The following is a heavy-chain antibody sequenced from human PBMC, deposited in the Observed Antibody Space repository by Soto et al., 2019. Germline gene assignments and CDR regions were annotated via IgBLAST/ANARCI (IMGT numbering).Heavy chain of an antibody. Sequence: EVQLVESGGGLIQPGGSLRLSCAASGFTVSSNYMTWVRQAPGKGLEWVSAIYSGGSTYYADSVKGRFTISRDNSKIPLYLQMNSLRAEDTAVDYCARARAAAAGRFDYWGLGTLVTVSS. CDR3: ARARAAAAGRFDY. D-gene: IGHD6-25*01. V-gene: IGHV3-53*01. J-gene: IGHJ4*02. CDR1: GFTVSSNY. CDR2: IYSGGST.